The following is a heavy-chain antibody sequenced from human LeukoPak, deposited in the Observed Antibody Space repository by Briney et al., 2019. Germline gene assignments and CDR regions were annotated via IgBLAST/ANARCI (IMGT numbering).Heavy chain of an antibody. J-gene: IGHJ4*02. V-gene: IGHV1-8*03. CDR2: MNPNSGNT. CDR3: AREGYCSSTSCYYFDY. CDR1: GYTFTSYD. D-gene: IGHD2-2*01. Sequence: ASVKVSCKASGYTFTSYDINWVRQATGQGLEWMGWMNPNSGNTGYAQKFQGRVTITRNTSISTAYMELSSLRSEDTAVYYCAREGYCSSTSCYYFDYWGQGTLVTVSS.